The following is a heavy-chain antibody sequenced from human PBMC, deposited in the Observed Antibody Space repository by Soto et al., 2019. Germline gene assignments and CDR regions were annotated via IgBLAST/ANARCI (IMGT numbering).Heavy chain of an antibody. D-gene: IGHD1-20*01. CDR2: ISRGSDYI. J-gene: IGHJ5*02. Sequence: EVHLVESGGGLVKPGGSLRLTCAGSGFSFSDYTMNWVRQAPGKGLEWVSSISRGSDYIFYADTVKGRFTISRDNAMNSLYLQMSSLRAEDTAVYYCAKDSGCVNNACAYDPWGQGTLVSVSS. V-gene: IGHV3-21*01. CDR3: AKDSGCVNNACAYDP. CDR1: GFSFSDYT.